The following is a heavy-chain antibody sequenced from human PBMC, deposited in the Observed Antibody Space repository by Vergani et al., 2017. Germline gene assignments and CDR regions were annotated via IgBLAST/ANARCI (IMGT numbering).Heavy chain of an antibody. CDR3: AKDLSPFGEFLDAFDF. CDR2: SSVSGGST. V-gene: IGHV3-23*01. CDR1: GFTFSNYA. D-gene: IGHD3-10*01. Sequence: EVQLLESGGGLVQPGGSLRLSCAASGFTFSNYAMSWVRQAPGKGLEWVSGSSVSGGSTYYADSVKGRFTISRDFSKNSLYLQMNSLRAEDTAVYYCAKDLSPFGEFLDAFDFWGQGTMVTVSS. J-gene: IGHJ3*01.